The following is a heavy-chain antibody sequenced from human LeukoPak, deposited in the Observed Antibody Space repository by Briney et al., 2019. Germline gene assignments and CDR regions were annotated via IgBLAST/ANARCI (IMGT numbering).Heavy chain of an antibody. D-gene: IGHD1-26*01. CDR3: ARDSWELLDDAFDI. Sequence: GASVKVSCKASGYTFTSYGISWVRQAPGQGLEWMGIINPSGGSTSYAQKFQGRVTMTRDTSTSTVYMELSSLRSEDTAVYYCARDSWELLDDAFDIWGQGTMVTVSS. J-gene: IGHJ3*02. CDR2: INPSGGST. V-gene: IGHV1-46*01. CDR1: GYTFTSYG.